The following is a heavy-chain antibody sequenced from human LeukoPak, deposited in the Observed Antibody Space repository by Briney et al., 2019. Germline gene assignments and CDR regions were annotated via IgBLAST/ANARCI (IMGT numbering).Heavy chain of an antibody. V-gene: IGHV1-2*02. Sequence: ASVKVSCKASGYTFTGYYMHWVRQAPGQGLEWMGWINPNSGVTDYAQNFQGRVTMTRDTSISTAYVELSRLRSDDRAVYYCERGAGEGYTYGRYYFDYWGQGTLVTVSS. D-gene: IGHD5-18*01. CDR2: INPNSGVT. CDR1: GYTFTGYY. CDR3: ERGAGEGYTYGRYYFDY. J-gene: IGHJ4*02.